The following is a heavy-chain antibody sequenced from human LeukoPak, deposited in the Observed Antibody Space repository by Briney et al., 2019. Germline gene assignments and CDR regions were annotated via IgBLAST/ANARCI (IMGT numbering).Heavy chain of an antibody. CDR3: ARDFDTSGYYTGH. V-gene: IGHV1-2*02. J-gene: IGHJ4*02. CDR2: MNPNNGGT. Sequence: GASVKVSCTSYVYTFTGYYRHWVRPAPGHALKGMGWMNPNNGGTNYAQKFQGRVTMTRDTSIRIAYMEVRRLRSDDTAVYYCARDFDTSGYYTGHWGQGTLVTVSS. D-gene: IGHD3-22*01. CDR1: VYTFTGYY.